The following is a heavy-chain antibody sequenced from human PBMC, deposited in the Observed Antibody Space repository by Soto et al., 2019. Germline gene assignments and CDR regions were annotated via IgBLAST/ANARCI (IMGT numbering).Heavy chain of an antibody. J-gene: IGHJ3*02. CDR1: AFTFSNFG. D-gene: IGHD1-7*01. CDR3: AREYNLNYHDVFDI. CDR2: ISSGSDTI. V-gene: IGHV3-48*02. Sequence: GGSLRLSCAASAFTFSNFGMIWVRQAPGKGLEWISFISSGSDTIYYADSVKGRFTISRDKAMNSLYLQMNSLRDEDTAVYYYAREYNLNYHDVFDIWGQGTMVTVSS.